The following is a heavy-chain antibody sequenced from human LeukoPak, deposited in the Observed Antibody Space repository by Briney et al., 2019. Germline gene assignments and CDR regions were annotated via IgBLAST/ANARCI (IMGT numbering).Heavy chain of an antibody. CDR3: ASSNYYGLDI. CDR1: GGSISSYY. D-gene: IGHD4-11*01. Sequence: PSETLSLTCTVSGGSISSYYWSWIRQPPGKGLEWIGYIYYTGDTNYNPSLKSRVTISVDTSKNQFSLKLSSVTAADTAVYYCASSNYYGLDIWGQGTMVTVSS. V-gene: IGHV4-59*01. CDR2: IYYTGDT. J-gene: IGHJ3*02.